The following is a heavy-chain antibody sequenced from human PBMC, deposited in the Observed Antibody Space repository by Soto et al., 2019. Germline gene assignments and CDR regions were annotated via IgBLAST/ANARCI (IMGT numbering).Heavy chain of an antibody. V-gene: IGHV3-23*01. CDR3: AKPYYYDSSGYYLNWFDP. J-gene: IGHJ5*02. CDR1: GFTFSSYA. Sequence: GGSLRLSCAASGFTFSSYAMSWVRQAPGKGLEWVSAISGSGGSTYYADSVKGRFTISRDNSKNTLYLQMNSLRAEDTAVYYCAKPYYYDSSGYYLNWFDPWGQGTLVTVSS. D-gene: IGHD3-22*01. CDR2: ISGSGGST.